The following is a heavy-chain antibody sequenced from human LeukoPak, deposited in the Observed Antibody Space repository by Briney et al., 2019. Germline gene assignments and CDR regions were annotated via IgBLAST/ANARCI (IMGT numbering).Heavy chain of an antibody. CDR3: ARGHYYDSSGYQSPSFDY. CDR1: GGSISSSSYY. CDR2: IYYSGST. V-gene: IGHV4-39*01. J-gene: IGHJ4*02. D-gene: IGHD3-22*01. Sequence: SETLSLTCTVSGGSISSSSYYWGWIRQPPGKGLEWIGSIYYSGSTYYNPSLKSRVTISVDTSKNQFSLKVSSVTAADTAVYYCARGHYYDSSGYQSPSFDYWGQGTLVTVSS.